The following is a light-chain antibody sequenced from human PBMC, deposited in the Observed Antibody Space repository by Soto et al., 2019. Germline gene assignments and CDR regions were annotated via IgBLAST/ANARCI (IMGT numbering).Light chain of an antibody. CDR2: GAS. V-gene: IGKV3-20*01. Sequence: EVVLTQSPGTLSLSPGGRATLSCRASQSVSRRLAWYQQRPGQSPRLLISGASMRAAVVSVRFIDSGSGTDFTVNIPRLEPALFAVYYCQQYGGSPITFGLGTRLAI. J-gene: IGKJ5*01. CDR1: QSVSRR. CDR3: QQYGGSPIT.